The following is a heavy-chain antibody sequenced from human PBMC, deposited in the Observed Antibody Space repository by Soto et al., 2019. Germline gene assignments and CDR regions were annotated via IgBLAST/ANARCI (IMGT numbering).Heavy chain of an antibody. D-gene: IGHD6-13*01. CDR3: ARDRERDAWYEDY. J-gene: IGHJ4*02. CDR1: GFIFSNYA. V-gene: IGHV3-23*01. CDR2: ISGRDDST. Sequence: EVQLLESGGDLVQPGGSLRLSCVASGFIFSNYAMSWVRQVPGKGLEWVSVISGRDDSTYYADSVKGRFTISRDNSKNTLYLQMNSLRAEDTAIYYCARDRERDAWYEDYWGQGTLVTVSS.